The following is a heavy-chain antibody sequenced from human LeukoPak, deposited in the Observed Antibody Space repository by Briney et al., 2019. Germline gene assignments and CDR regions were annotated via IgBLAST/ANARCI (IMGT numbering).Heavy chain of an antibody. CDR3: AKPPGLGITGTNRDY. CDR1: GFTFSSYA. Sequence: PGGSLRLSCAASGFTFSSYAMSWVRQAPGKGLEWVSAISGSGGSAYYADSVKGRFSISRDNSKNTLYLQMNSLRAEDTAVYYCAKPPGLGITGTNRDYWGQGTLVTVSS. J-gene: IGHJ4*02. D-gene: IGHD1-20*01. V-gene: IGHV3-23*01. CDR2: ISGSGGSA.